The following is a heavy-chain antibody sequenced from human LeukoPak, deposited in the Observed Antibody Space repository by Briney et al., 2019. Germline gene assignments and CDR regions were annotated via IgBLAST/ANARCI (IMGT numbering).Heavy chain of an antibody. CDR2: INHSGST. D-gene: IGHD3-10*01. J-gene: IGHJ4*02. CDR1: GGAFSGYY. Sequence: SETLSLTCAVYGGAFSGYYWSWIRQPPGKGLEWIGKINHSGSTNYNPSLKSRVTISVDTSQNQFSLNLNSVTAADTAVYYCARDSYYYGSGIDYWGQGTLVTVSS. V-gene: IGHV4-34*01. CDR3: ARDSYYYGSGIDY.